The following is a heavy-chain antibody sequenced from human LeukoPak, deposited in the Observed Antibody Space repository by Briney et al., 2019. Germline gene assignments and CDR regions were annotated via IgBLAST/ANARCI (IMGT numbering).Heavy chain of an antibody. CDR1: DFAFNDAW. CDR2: IKSETAGGTT. V-gene: IGHV3-15*01. J-gene: IGHJ4*02. D-gene: IGHD6-13*01. CDR3: TSGFTSTWFYPSDY. Sequence: GGSLRLSCAASDFAFNDAWMSWVRQAPGKGLEWVGRIKSETAGGTTDYAAPVKGRFTISRDDSINTLYLQMSSLKTEDTAVYYCTSGFTSTWFYPSDYWGQGTLVIVSS.